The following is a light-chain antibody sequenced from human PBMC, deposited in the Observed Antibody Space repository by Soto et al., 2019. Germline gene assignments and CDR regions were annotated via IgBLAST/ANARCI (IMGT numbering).Light chain of an antibody. Sequence: QSALTQPASVSGSPGHSVTISCTGTSSDVGTYEYVSWYQQHPGKAPKLMIYGVTNRPSGVSNRFSGSKSGYTASLTISGVQAEDEADYYCSSYTSTNTLEVFGNGTKVTVL. V-gene: IGLV2-14*01. CDR3: SSYTSTNTLEV. J-gene: IGLJ1*01. CDR2: GVT. CDR1: SSDVGTYEY.